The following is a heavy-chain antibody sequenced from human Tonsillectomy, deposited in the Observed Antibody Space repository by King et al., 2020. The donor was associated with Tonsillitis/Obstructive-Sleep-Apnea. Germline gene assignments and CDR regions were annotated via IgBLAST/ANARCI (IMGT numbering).Heavy chain of an antibody. CDR3: ARGEGSGWYSDY. CDR1: GGSIINFY. CDR2: IYTSGVT. J-gene: IGHJ4*02. D-gene: IGHD6-19*01. V-gene: IGHV4-4*07. Sequence: VQLQESGPGPVKPSETLSLTCTVSGGSIINFYWSWIRQPAGKGLEWIGRIYTSGVTNYNPSLRSRVTMSVDTSMNQFSLILNSVTAADTAVYFCARGEGSGWYSDYWGQGTLVTVSS.